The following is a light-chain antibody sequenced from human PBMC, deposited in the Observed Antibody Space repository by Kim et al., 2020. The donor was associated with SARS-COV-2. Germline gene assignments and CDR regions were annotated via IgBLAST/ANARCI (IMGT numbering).Light chain of an antibody. V-gene: IGLV1-44*01. CDR1: KSNVGNNP. Sequence: SVLTQPSSASGTPGQRVTISCSGSKSNVGNNPVNWYQQFPGTAPKLLIYGDGQRPSGVFDRFSGSKSGTSASLAIGGLHSEDEADYYCAAWDGSLNVWVFGGGTKLTVL. CDR2: GDG. J-gene: IGLJ3*02. CDR3: AAWDGSLNVWV.